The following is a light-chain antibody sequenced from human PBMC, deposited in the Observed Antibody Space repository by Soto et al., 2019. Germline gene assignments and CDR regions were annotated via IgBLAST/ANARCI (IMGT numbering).Light chain of an antibody. J-gene: IGKJ1*01. V-gene: IGKV3-20*01. CDR1: QSVTSNY. CDR2: GAS. Sequence: EIVMTQSPATLSVSPGERATLSCRASQSVTSNYLAWYQQKPCQAPRLLIYGASSRATGIPDRFSGSGSGTDFVLTISRLEPEDFAVYYCQQYFKSPWTFGQGTKVDIK. CDR3: QQYFKSPWT.